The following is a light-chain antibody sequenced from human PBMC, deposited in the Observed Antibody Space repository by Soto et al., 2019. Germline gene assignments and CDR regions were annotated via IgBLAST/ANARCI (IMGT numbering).Light chain of an antibody. CDR3: QQRANWPLT. J-gene: IGKJ4*01. V-gene: IGKV3-11*01. Sequence: EVVLTQSPATLSLSPGERATLSCRASQSVINYLAWYQQKPGQAPRLLIYDTSNRATGIPARFSGSGSGSDFTLIISSLEPEGFAVYYCQQRANWPLTFGGGTKVDI. CDR1: QSVINY. CDR2: DTS.